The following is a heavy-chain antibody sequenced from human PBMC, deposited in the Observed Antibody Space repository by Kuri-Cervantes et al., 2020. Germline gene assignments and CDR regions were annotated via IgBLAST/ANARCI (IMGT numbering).Heavy chain of an antibody. J-gene: IGHJ4*02. D-gene: IGHD3-10*01. Sequence: GESLKISCAASGFTFSSYGMHWVRQAPGKGLEWVAVISYDGSNKYYADSVKGRFTISRDNSKNTLYLQMNGLRAEDTAVYYCAKALAMYYYGSGRMGYWGQGTLVTVSS. CDR1: GFTFSSYG. CDR3: AKALAMYYYGSGRMGY. V-gene: IGHV3-30*18. CDR2: ISYDGSNK.